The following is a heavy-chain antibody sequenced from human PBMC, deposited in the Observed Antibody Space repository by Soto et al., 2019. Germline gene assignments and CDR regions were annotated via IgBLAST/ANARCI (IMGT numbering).Heavy chain of an antibody. Sequence: GASVKVSCKTSGGSFSNYAISWVRQAPGQGLEWMGAIIPKFGTANYAQMFQGRVTITADEPTNTAYMEVSSLRSEDSAVYYCARGATVTREYFYGMDVWGQGTTVTVSS. CDR2: IIPKFGTA. V-gene: IGHV1-69*13. D-gene: IGHD4-4*01. CDR1: GGSFSNYA. J-gene: IGHJ6*02. CDR3: ARGATVTREYFYGMDV.